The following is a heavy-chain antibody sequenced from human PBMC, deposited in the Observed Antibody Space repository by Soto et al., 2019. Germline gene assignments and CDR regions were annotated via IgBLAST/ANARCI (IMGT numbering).Heavy chain of an antibody. CDR2: IYYSGST. V-gene: IGHV4-59*01. Sequence: QVQLQESGPGLVKPSETLSLTCTVSGGSISSYYWSWIRQPPGKGLEWIGYIYYSGSTNYNPSLKSRVTISVDTSKNQCSLKLSSVTAADTAVYYCARVGGSYYEEAFDYWGQGTLVTVSS. J-gene: IGHJ4*02. CDR3: ARVGGSYYEEAFDY. D-gene: IGHD1-26*01. CDR1: GGSISSYY.